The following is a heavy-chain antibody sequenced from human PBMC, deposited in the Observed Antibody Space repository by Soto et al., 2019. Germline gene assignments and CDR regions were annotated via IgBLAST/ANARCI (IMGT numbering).Heavy chain of an antibody. J-gene: IGHJ2*01. CDR3: ARGWAAAVHWYFDL. Sequence: VKVSCKASGGTLSSYAISWVRQAPGQGLEWMGGIIPIFGTANYAQKFQGRVTITADKSTSTAYMELSSLRSEDTAVYYCARGWAAAVHWYFDLWGRGTLVTVSS. CDR1: GGTLSSYA. D-gene: IGHD6-13*01. CDR2: IIPIFGTA. V-gene: IGHV1-69*06.